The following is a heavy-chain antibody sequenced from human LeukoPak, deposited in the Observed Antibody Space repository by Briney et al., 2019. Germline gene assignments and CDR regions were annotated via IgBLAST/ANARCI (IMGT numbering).Heavy chain of an antibody. V-gene: IGHV4-59*08. Sequence: SETLSLTCTVSGGSISSYYWSWIRQPPGKGLEWIGYIYYSGSTNYNPSLKSRVTISVDTSKNQFSLKLSSVTAADTAVYYCARHPGIAVAATSRNYYGMDVWGQGTTVTVSS. J-gene: IGHJ6*02. CDR1: GGSISSYY. CDR3: ARHPGIAVAATSRNYYGMDV. CDR2: IYYSGST. D-gene: IGHD6-19*01.